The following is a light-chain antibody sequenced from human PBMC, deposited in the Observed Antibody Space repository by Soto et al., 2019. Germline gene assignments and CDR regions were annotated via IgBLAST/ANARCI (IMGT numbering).Light chain of an antibody. CDR3: VLYMGSGVVV. CDR2: STN. Sequence: QTVVTQEPSFSVSPGGTVTLTCGLSSGSVSTSYYPSWYQQTPGQAPRTLIHSTNTRSSGVPDRFSGSILGNKAALTITAAQADDESDYYCVLYMGSGVVVFGGGTKLTVL. J-gene: IGLJ3*02. CDR1: SGSVSTSYY. V-gene: IGLV8-61*01.